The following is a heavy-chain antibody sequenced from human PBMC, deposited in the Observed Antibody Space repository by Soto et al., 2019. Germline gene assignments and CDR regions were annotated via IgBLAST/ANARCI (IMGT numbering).Heavy chain of an antibody. Sequence: GPGLVKPSQTLSLTCTVSGGSISSGGYYWSWVRQHPGKGLEWIGYIYDSGSTYYNPSLKSRVTISIDTSKNQFSLKLTSVTAADTAVYYCASQATGWYPDYWGQGTLVTVSS. J-gene: IGHJ4*02. CDR1: GGSISSGGYY. CDR3: ASQATGWYPDY. D-gene: IGHD6-19*01. V-gene: IGHV4-31*03. CDR2: IYDSGST.